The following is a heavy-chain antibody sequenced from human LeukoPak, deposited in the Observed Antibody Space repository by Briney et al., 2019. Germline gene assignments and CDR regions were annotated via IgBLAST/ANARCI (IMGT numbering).Heavy chain of an antibody. CDR1: GGSISSYY. J-gene: IGHJ4*02. D-gene: IGHD2-2*02. Sequence: SETLPLTCTVSGGSISSYYWSWIRQPPGKGLEWIGEINHSGSTNYNPSLKSRVTISVDTSKNQFSLKLSSVTAADTAVYYCARLPAHCSSTSCYIVPRDYWGQGTLVTVSS. V-gene: IGHV4-34*01. CDR2: INHSGST. CDR3: ARLPAHCSSTSCYIVPRDY.